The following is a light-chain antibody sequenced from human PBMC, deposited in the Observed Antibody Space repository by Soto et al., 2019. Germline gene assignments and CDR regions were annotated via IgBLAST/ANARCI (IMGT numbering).Light chain of an antibody. CDR3: QQYNDYSWT. CDR1: QSISAW. CDR2: KAS. V-gene: IGKV1-5*03. J-gene: IGKJ1*01. Sequence: DIQMTQSPSTLSASVGDSVSINCRASQSISAWLAWYQQKTGKAPRLLIYKASTLEIGVPSRFSGSGSGTEFPLTISSLQPDDVAIYYCQQYNDYSWTFGQGTKADIK.